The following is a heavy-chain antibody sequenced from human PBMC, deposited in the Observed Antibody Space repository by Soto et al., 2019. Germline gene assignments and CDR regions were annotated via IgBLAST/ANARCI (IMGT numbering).Heavy chain of an antibody. V-gene: IGHV3-21*01. Sequence: EVQLVESGGGLVKPGGSLRLSCAASGFTFSSYSMNWVRQAPGKGLEWVSSISSSSSYIYYADSVKGRFTISRDNAKNSLYLQMNSLRAEDTAVYYCARGDYNWNPLSDYWGQGTLVTVYS. CDR1: GFTFSSYS. CDR2: ISSSSSYI. CDR3: ARGDYNWNPLSDY. D-gene: IGHD1-20*01. J-gene: IGHJ4*02.